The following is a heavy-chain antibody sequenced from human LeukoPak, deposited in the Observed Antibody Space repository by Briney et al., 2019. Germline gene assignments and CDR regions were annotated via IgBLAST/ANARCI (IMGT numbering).Heavy chain of an antibody. V-gene: IGHV3-48*01. CDR2: ISSSSSTI. D-gene: IGHD4-17*01. Sequence: GGSLRLSCAASGFTFSSYWMSWVRQAPGKGLEWVSYISSSSSTIYYADSVKGRFTISRDNAKNSLYLQMNSLRAEDTAVYYCARDSGDYVYWGQGTLVTVSS. J-gene: IGHJ4*02. CDR3: ARDSGDYVY. CDR1: GFTFSSYW.